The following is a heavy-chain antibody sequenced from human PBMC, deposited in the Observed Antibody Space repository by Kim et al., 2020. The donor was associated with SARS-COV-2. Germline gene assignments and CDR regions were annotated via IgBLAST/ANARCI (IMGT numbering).Heavy chain of an antibody. D-gene: IGHD6-13*01. CDR2: IYYSGST. Sequence: SETLSLTCTVSGGSISSSSYYWGWIRQPPGKGLEWIGSIYYSGSTYYNPSLKSRVTISVDTSKNQFSLKLSSVTAADTAVYYCARPSYSSSLEGAFDIWGQGTMVTVSS. CDR3: ARPSYSSSLEGAFDI. J-gene: IGHJ3*02. CDR1: GGSISSSSYY. V-gene: IGHV4-39*01.